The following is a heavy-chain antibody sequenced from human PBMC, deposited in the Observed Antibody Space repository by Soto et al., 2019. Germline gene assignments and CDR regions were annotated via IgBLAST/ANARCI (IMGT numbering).Heavy chain of an antibody. CDR1: GVTFSSST. D-gene: IGHD5-12*01. V-gene: IGHV1-69*02. Sequence: QVQLVQSGAEVKKPGSSVKVSCKASGVTFSSSTISWVRRAPGHGLEWMGRIIPALSIGNNAQKYAQKFQGRVTITADKFTCTAYMEVTSLRSEDTAVYYCATGPDSGYDYVFKYWGQGTLVTVSS. J-gene: IGHJ4*02. CDR2: IIPALSIG. CDR3: ATGPDSGYDYVFKY.